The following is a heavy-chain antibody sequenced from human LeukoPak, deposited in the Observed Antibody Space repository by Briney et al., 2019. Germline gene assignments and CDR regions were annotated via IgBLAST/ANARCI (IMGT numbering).Heavy chain of an antibody. CDR1: GGSISSRSYY. D-gene: IGHD1-26*01. Sequence: SETLSLTCTVSGGSISSRSYYWGWIRQPPGKGLEWIGSIYYSGSTYYNPSLKSRVTISVDTSKNQFSLKLSSVTAADTAVYYCARTSGGSRAHPLRSEDWGQGTLVTVSS. V-gene: IGHV4-39*01. CDR3: ARTSGGSRAHPLRSED. J-gene: IGHJ4*02. CDR2: IYYSGST.